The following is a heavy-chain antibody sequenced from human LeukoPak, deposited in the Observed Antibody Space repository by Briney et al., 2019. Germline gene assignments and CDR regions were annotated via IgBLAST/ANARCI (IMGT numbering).Heavy chain of an antibody. Sequence: GGSLRLSCAASGFTFSSYWMHWVRQAPGKGLVWVSRINGDGSSTSYADPVEGRFTISRDNAKNTLYLQLTSLRAEDTAVYYCARDRSPGWFDPWGQGTLVTVS. CDR3: ARDRSPGWFDP. CDR1: GFTFSSYW. CDR2: INGDGSST. J-gene: IGHJ5*02. V-gene: IGHV3-74*01.